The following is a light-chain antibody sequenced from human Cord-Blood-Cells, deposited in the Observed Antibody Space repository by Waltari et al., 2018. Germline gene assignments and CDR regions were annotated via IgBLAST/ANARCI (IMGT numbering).Light chain of an antibody. J-gene: IGLJ3*02. Sequence: QSALTQPASVSGSPGQSITISCTGTSSAVGGYNYVSWYQQHPGKAPKLMIYDVSNRPSVVSNRFSGSKSGNTASLTISGLQAEDEADYYCSSYTSSSTWVFGGGTKLTVL. CDR1: SSAVGGYNY. V-gene: IGLV2-14*01. CDR2: DVS. CDR3: SSYTSSSTWV.